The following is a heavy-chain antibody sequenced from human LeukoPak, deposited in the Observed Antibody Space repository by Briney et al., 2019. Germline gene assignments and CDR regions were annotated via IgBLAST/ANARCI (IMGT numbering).Heavy chain of an antibody. V-gene: IGHV4-61*02. D-gene: IGHD1-26*01. CDR1: GGSISSGGYY. Sequence: SQTLSLTCTVSGGSISSGGYYWSWIRQPAGEGLEWIGRIYTTGSTNYNPSLKSRVTISVDTSKNQFSLNLSSVTAADTAVYFCARTRGNYNNFDSWGQGTLVTVSS. J-gene: IGHJ4*02. CDR2: IYTTGST. CDR3: ARTRGNYNNFDS.